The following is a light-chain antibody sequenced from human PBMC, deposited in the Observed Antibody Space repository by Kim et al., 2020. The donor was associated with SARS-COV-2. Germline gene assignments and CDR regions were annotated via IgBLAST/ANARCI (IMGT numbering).Light chain of an antibody. CDR1: QSISSW. CDR3: QQYDSCFLWT. V-gene: IGKV1-5*01. Sequence: SVGDRVTITCRASQSISSWLAWYQQKPGKATKLLISDASSLESGVPSRFSGSGSGTEFTLAISSLQPDDFATYYCQQYDSCFLWTFGQGTKVEIK. CDR2: DAS. J-gene: IGKJ1*01.